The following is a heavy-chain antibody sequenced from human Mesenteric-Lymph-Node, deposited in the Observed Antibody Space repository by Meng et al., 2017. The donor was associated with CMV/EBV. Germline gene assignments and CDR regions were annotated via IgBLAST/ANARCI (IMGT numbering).Heavy chain of an antibody. J-gene: IGHJ3*02. CDR2: IYYSGST. Sequence: SETLSLTCTVSGVSISGSDFYWGWIRQPPGKGLEWIGYIYYSGSTNYNPSLKSRVTISVDTSKNQFSLKLSSVTAADTAVYYCATSSPSVSRSAFDIWGQGTMVTVSS. D-gene: IGHD1-26*01. CDR1: GVSISGSDFY. CDR3: ATSSPSVSRSAFDI. V-gene: IGHV4-61*05.